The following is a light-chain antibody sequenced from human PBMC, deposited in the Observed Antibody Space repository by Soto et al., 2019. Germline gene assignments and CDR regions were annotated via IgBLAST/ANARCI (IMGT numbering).Light chain of an antibody. CDR1: SSDVGDYNY. Sequence: QSALTQPASVSGSPGQSITISCTGTSSDVGDYNYVSWYQQHPGKAPQVIIYDVSNRPSGVSNRFSGSKSGNTASLTISGLQPEDEADYYCSSYTTNNSPVLFGGGTKLTVL. CDR3: SSYTTNNSPVL. CDR2: DVS. J-gene: IGLJ2*01. V-gene: IGLV2-14*03.